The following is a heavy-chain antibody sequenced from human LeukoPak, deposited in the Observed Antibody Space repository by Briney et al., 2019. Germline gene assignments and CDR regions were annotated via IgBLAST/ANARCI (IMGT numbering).Heavy chain of an antibody. V-gene: IGHV3-33*01. J-gene: IGHJ3*02. CDR3: ARAMIVSARDAFDI. CDR1: GFTFSSYG. D-gene: IGHD3-22*01. CDR2: IWYDGSNK. Sequence: GGSLRLSCAASGFTFSSYGMHWVRQAPGKGLEWVAVIWYDGSNKYYADSVKGRFTISRDNSKNTVYLQMNSLRAEDTAVYYCARAMIVSARDAFDIWGQGTMVTVAS.